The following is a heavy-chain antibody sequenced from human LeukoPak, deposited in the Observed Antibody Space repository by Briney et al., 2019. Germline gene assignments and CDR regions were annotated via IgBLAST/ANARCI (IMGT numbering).Heavy chain of an antibody. Sequence: SETLSLTCSVSGGSITSYYWSWIRQPPGKGLEWIGHVSDGGRTNYSPSLRSRVSISVDTSKNQFSLKLSSVTAADTAVYYCARRNWNYENWFDPWGQGTLVTVSS. CDR2: VSDGGRT. CDR3: ARRNWNYENWFDP. J-gene: IGHJ5*02. V-gene: IGHV4-4*08. D-gene: IGHD1-7*01. CDR1: GGSITSYY.